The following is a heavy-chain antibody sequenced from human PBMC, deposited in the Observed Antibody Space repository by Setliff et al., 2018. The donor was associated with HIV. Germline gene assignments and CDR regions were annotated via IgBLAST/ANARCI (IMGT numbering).Heavy chain of an antibody. CDR3: ARAPPPENYSGGFYYFDF. Sequence: PSETLSLTCTVSGGSIDGYYWAWIRQTPGKGLQWIGYISDSGSTVNNPSLKSCVAISIATPTNQFFLQLTSVTAADTATYYCARAPPPENYSGGFYYFDFWGQGALVTVSS. V-gene: IGHV4-59*01. D-gene: IGHD3-10*01. CDR1: GGSIDGYY. J-gene: IGHJ4*02. CDR2: ISDSGST.